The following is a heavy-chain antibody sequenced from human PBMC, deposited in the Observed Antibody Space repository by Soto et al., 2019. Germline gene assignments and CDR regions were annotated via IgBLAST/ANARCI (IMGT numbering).Heavy chain of an antibody. CDR2: IYPGDSDA. CDR1: GYSFTTYW. V-gene: IGHV5-51*01. CDR3: ARTMVRGHYYYFYGMDV. Sequence: PGESLKISCKGSGYSFTTYWLAWVRQMPGKGLEYMGIIYPGDSDARYSPSFQGQVSISADKSISTAYLQWTSLKASDTAMYYCARTMVRGHYYYFYGMDVWGQGTTVTVSS. D-gene: IGHD3-10*01. J-gene: IGHJ6*02.